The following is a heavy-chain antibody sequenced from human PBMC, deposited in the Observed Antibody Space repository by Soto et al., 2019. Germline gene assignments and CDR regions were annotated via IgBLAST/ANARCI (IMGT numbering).Heavy chain of an antibody. V-gene: IGHV3-33*03. D-gene: IGHD3-16*02. Sequence: QVKLVESGGGVVHPGRSLRLSCAASGFIFGSFDMYWVRQVPGKGLEWVAVVWNDGSNKYYRDSVQGRFTISRDNSKNMVYLQMDSLRAEVTAVYYCVKKGPPQTRLGGVVEYYFDYWGQGAQVTVSS. CDR1: GFIFGSFD. J-gene: IGHJ4*02. CDR2: VWNDGSNK. CDR3: VKKGPPQTRLGGVVEYYFDY.